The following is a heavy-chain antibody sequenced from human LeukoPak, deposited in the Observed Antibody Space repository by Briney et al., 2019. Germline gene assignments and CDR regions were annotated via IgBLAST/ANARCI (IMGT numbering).Heavy chain of an antibody. CDR3: ASLDYDILTGYYKKVDY. CDR1: GFTFSSYS. V-gene: IGHV3-21*01. D-gene: IGHD3-9*01. J-gene: IGHJ4*02. Sequence: PGGSLRLSCAASGFTFSSYSMNWVRQAPGKGLEWVSSISSSSSYIYYADSVKGRFTISRDNATNSLYLQMNSLRAEDTAVYYCASLDYDILTGYYKKVDYWGQGTLVTVSS. CDR2: ISSSSSYI.